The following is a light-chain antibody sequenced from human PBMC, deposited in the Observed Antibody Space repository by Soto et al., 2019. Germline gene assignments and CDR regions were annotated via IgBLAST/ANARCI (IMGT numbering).Light chain of an antibody. V-gene: IGKV1-17*03. Sequence: DIQMTQSPSAMSASVGDRVTITCRASQGIGNYLAWFQQKPGKVPKRLIYGASNLQSGVPSRFSGSGSGTDFTLTISSLQPEDFATYYCQQSYSTPRTFGQGTKVDIK. J-gene: IGKJ1*01. CDR2: GAS. CDR3: QQSYSTPRT. CDR1: QGIGNY.